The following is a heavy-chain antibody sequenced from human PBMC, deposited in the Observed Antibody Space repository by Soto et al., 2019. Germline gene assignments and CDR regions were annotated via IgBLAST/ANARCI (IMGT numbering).Heavy chain of an antibody. V-gene: IGHV3-30*03. Sequence: GGSLRLSCAASGFTFSSYGMHWVRQAPGKGLEWVAVISYDGSNKYYADSVKGRFTISRDNSKNTLYLQMNSLRAEDTAVYYCARDRSQAGMDVWGQGTTVTVSS. D-gene: IGHD1-26*01. CDR1: GFTFSSYG. J-gene: IGHJ6*02. CDR3: ARDRSQAGMDV. CDR2: ISYDGSNK.